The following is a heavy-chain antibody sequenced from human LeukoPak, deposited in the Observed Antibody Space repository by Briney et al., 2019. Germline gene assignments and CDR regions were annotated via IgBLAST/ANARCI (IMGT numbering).Heavy chain of an antibody. V-gene: IGHV3-53*05. CDR3: ATNGYSGTYNRYFDS. CDR2: IYAGGTT. CDR1: GFTVSSSY. D-gene: IGHD1-26*01. J-gene: IGHJ4*02. Sequence: GGSLRLSCAASGFTVSSSYMSWVRQAPGKGLEGVSVIYAGGTTYYPDSVKGRFTISRDNSKNTLYLQMDSLRSEDTAVYYCATNGYSGTYNRYFDSWGQGTLVTVSS.